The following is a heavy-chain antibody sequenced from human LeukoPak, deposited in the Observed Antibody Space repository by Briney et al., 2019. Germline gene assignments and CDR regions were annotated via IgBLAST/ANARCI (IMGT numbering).Heavy chain of an antibody. V-gene: IGHV4-59*08. Sequence: PSETLSLTCTVSGGSISSYYWSWIRQPPGKGLEWIGYIYYSGSTNYNPSLKSRVTISVDTSKNQFSLKLSSVTAADTAVYYCAGLELSELSKYFQHWGQGTLVTVSS. D-gene: IGHD1-1*01. CDR2: IYYSGST. J-gene: IGHJ1*01. CDR3: AGLELSELSKYFQH. CDR1: GGSISSYY.